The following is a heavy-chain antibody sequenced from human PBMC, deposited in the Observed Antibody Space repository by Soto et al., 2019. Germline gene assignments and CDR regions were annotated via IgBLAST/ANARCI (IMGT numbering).Heavy chain of an antibody. CDR2: IWHDGTNK. V-gene: IGHV3-33*01. CDR3: ARDFAPNFGMDV. J-gene: IGHJ6*02. CDR1: GFTFSSYG. D-gene: IGHD3-3*01. Sequence: QVPLVESGGGVVQPGRSPRLSCAASGFTFSSYGMHWVRQAPGKGLEWVAVIWHDGTNKYYADSVKGRFTISRDNSKNTLYLQMNSLRAEDTAVYYCARDFAPNFGMDVWGQGTTVTASS.